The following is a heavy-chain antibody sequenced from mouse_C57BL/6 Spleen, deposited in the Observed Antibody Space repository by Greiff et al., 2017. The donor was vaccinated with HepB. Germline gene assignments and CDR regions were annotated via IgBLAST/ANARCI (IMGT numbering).Heavy chain of an antibody. CDR2: ISSGGDYI. Sequence: EVHLVESGEGLVKPGGSLKLSCAASGFTFSSYAMSWVRQTPEKRLEWVAYISSGGDYIYYADTVTGRFTISRDNARNTLYLQMSSLKSEDTAMYYCTREEAWGTGFAYGGQGTLVTVSA. J-gene: IGHJ3*01. D-gene: IGHD3-3*01. V-gene: IGHV5-9-1*02. CDR1: GFTFSSYA. CDR3: TREEAWGTGFAY.